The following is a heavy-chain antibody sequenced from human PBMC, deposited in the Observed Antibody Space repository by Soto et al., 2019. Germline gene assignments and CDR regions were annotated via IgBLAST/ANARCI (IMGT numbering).Heavy chain of an antibody. Sequence: LSCTGSGFTFSSSTMTWVRQGPGKGLEWVSSISSSSSYIYCADSLKGRFTISRDNAKNSLYLQMNSLRAEDTAVYYCARDIGEMSAVWGQGTQVTVSS. CDR2: ISSSSSYI. D-gene: IGHD3-10*01. CDR1: GFTFSSST. V-gene: IGHV3-21*06. CDR3: ARDIGEMSAV. J-gene: IGHJ4*02.